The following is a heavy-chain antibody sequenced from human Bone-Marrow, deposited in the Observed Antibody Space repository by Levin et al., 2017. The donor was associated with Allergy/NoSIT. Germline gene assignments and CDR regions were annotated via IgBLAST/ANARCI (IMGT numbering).Heavy chain of an antibody. J-gene: IGHJ4*02. CDR1: GFTFSSYD. CDR2: IGTAADS. CDR3: ARVALPRYCTSTSCSDSGYYFDY. V-gene: IGHV3-13*04. D-gene: IGHD2-2*01. Sequence: ETLSLTCAASGFTFSSYDMHWVRQATGRGLEWVSAIGTAADSYYSGSVKGRFTVSRDNAKNSFYLPMNSLRAGDTALYYCARVALPRYCTSTSCSDSGYYFDYWGQGTLVTVSS.